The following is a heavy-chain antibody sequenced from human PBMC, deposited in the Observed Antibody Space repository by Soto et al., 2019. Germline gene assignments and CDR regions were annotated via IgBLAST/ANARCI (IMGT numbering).Heavy chain of an antibody. J-gene: IGHJ6*02. V-gene: IGHV3-30-3*01. CDR3: ARDYYRFNSGYGFSMDV. CDR2: ISYDGSNK. D-gene: IGHD5-12*01. Sequence: QVQLVESGGGVVQPGRSLRLSCAASGFTFSSYAMHWVRQAPGKGLEWVAVISYDGSNKYYADSVKDRFPISRDNSNNTLYLQMNSLRAEDTAVYYCARDYYRFNSGYGFSMDVWGQGTTVTVSS. CDR1: GFTFSSYA.